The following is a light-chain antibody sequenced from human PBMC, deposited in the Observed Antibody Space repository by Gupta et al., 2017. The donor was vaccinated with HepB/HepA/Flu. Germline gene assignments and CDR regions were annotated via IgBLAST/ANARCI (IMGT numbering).Light chain of an antibody. CDR2: DAS. V-gene: IGKV1-33*01. CDR3: QQYETLPLT. Sequence: DIQITQSPTSLSASVGDRVTITCQASQDISNYLNWYQQKPGKAPNVLIYDASNLETGVPSRFSGSGSGTDFTFTISSLQPEDVATYYCQQYETLPLTFGGGTKVEIK. J-gene: IGKJ4*01. CDR1: QDISNY.